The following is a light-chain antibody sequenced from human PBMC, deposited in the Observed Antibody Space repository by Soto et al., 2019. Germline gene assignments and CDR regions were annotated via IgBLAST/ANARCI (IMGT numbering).Light chain of an antibody. V-gene: IGKV1-27*01. J-gene: IGKJ1*01. CDR1: QGIIDY. CDR2: AAS. Sequence: DIQMTQSPSSLSASVGDRVTITCRASQGIIDYVAWFQQKPGKAPKLLIYAASTLHSGVPSRFSGSGAGTDFTLTISSLQPEDVATYYCQKSNTAPQTCRQGTKVEIK. CDR3: QKSNTAPQT.